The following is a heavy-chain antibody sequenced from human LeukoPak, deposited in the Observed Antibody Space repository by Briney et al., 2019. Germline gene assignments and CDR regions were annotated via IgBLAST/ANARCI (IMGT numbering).Heavy chain of an antibody. D-gene: IGHD2-2*01. Sequence: GGSLRLSCAASGFTFSSYGMHWVRQAPGKGLEGVAVISYDGSNKYYADSVKGRFTISRDNSKNTLYLQMNSLRAEDTAVYYCAKPHVPAYYYYGMDVWGQGTTVTVSS. V-gene: IGHV3-30*18. J-gene: IGHJ6*02. CDR1: GFTFSSYG. CDR3: AKPHVPAYYYYGMDV. CDR2: ISYDGSNK.